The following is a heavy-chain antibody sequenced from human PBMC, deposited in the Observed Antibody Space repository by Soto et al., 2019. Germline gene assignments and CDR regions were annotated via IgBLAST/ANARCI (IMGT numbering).Heavy chain of an antibody. CDR1: GFTVSSTY. CDR2: IFSSGES. J-gene: IGHJ4*02. D-gene: IGHD3-10*01. V-gene: IGHV3-53*01. Sequence: GGSLRLSCAASGFTVSSTYMSWVRQAPGKGLEWVSIIFSSGESFYADSVKGRFTISRDSSDNTVYLQMNSLKAEDTAVYYCARGGIGMVRTFDHWGQGTLVTVSS. CDR3: ARGGIGMVRTFDH.